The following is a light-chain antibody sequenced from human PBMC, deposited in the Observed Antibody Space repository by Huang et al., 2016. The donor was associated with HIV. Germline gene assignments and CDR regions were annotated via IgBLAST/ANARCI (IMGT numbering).Light chain of an antibody. CDR2: TAS. CDR3: QQTNSFPPG. J-gene: IGKJ2*01. V-gene: IGKV1-12*01. Sequence: DIQMTQSPSSLSASVGDRVTITCRASQVVNKWLVWYQQKPGKAPELLIYTASSLQSGVPSRFSGSGSGRHFTLTISNLQPVDSATYYCQQTNSFPPGFGQGTKLEIK. CDR1: QVVNKW.